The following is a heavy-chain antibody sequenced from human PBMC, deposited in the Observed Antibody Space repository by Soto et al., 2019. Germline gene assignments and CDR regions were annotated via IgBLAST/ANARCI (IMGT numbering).Heavy chain of an antibody. D-gene: IGHD1-7*01. CDR3: GRHGRGNYIVIYYHYGLYV. CDR2: ISYRGGS. Sequence: SETLSLTCTVSGGSISSYYWSWIRQPPGKGLEWIGSISYRGGSYYNPSLKSRVTISVDTSNTQFSLKLSSVTAADTAVYYCGRHGRGNYIVIYYHYGLYVRGQRTTVTVSS. V-gene: IGHV4-59*05. J-gene: IGHJ6*02. CDR1: GGSISSYY.